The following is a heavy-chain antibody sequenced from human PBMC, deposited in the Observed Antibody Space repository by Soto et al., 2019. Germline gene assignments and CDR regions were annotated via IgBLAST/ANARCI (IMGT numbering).Heavy chain of an antibody. Sequence: EVQLVESGGGLVQPGGSLRLSCAASGFTFSSYDMHWVRQATGKGLEWVSAIGTAGDTYYPGSVKGRFTISRENAKNSLYLQMNSLRAGDTAVYYYARGDRTFRSSSWYAGGMDVWGQGTTVTVSS. V-gene: IGHV3-13*04. CDR2: IGTAGDT. CDR1: GFTFSSYD. D-gene: IGHD6-13*01. CDR3: ARGDRTFRSSSWYAGGMDV. J-gene: IGHJ6*02.